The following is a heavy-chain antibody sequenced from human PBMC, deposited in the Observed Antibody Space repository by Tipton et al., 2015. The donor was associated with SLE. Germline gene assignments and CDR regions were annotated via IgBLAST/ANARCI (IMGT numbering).Heavy chain of an antibody. CDR3: AREGDGSANYFFYGINL. J-gene: IGHJ6*02. D-gene: IGHD5-24*01. V-gene: IGHV4-39*07. Sequence: TLSLTCTVSGGSISSSSYYWGWIRQPPGKGLEWIGSIYYSGSTYYNPSLGGRVTISRDTSKSQFSLELTSVTAADTAVYYCAREGDGSANYFFYGINLWGQGTTVTVSS. CDR1: GGSISSSSYY. CDR2: IYYSGST.